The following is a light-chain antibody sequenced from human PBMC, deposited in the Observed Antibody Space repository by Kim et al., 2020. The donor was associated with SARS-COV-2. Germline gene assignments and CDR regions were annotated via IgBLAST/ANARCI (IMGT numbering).Light chain of an antibody. J-gene: IGLJ2*01. CDR1: DIGRKA. CDR3: QVWDINAVI. V-gene: IGLV3-9*01. Sequence: SYELTQPLSVSVALGQTARITCGGNDIGRKAVHWYQQRPGQAPLLVIYRDSIRASGIPARFSGSNSGNTATLTIDSAQVADDADYYCQVWDINAVIFGGGTQLTVL. CDR2: RDS.